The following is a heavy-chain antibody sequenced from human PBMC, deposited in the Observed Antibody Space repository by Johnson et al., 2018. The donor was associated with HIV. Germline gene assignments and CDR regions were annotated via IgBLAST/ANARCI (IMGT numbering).Heavy chain of an antibody. CDR2: ISYDGTIK. Sequence: QVHLVESGGGVVQPGRSLRLSCAASGFTFSSYGMHWVRQAPGKGLEWVAVISYDGTIKYYADSAKGRFTISRDNSKNTLYMQMNSLRAEDTAVYYCAKDESGYDEGFDAFDIWGQGTMVTVSS. D-gene: IGHD5-12*01. CDR1: GFTFSSYG. J-gene: IGHJ3*02. CDR3: AKDESGYDEGFDAFDI. V-gene: IGHV3-30*18.